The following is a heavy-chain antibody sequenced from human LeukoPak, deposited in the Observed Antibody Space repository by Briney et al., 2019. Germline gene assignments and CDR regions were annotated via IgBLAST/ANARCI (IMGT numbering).Heavy chain of an antibody. CDR2: INPNSGGT. D-gene: IGHD6-13*01. J-gene: IGHJ4*02. V-gene: IGHV1-2*02. CDR1: AYSFTGYY. CDR3: ARRSIPAGGQHLDL. Sequence: GSVKVSCTASAYSFTGYYIYWVRQAPGQGLEWMGWINPNSGGTDYAQRFQGRVTMTRDTSISTAYVELSRLSSDDTAIYYCARRSIPAGGQHLDLWGQGTLVTVRS.